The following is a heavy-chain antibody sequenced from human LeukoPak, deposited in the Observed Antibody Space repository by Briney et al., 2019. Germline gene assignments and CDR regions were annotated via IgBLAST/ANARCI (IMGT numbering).Heavy chain of an antibody. J-gene: IGHJ3*02. V-gene: IGHV1-18*01. D-gene: IGHD3-22*01. Sequence: ASVKVSCKASGYTLIGNGINWVRQAPGQGLEWMGRISPYHGKTEYAQKLQGRVTMTTDTSTTTAYMELRSLRSDDTAVYYCARGPGPMIAVVPDAFDMWGQGTMVTVS. CDR2: ISPYHGKT. CDR1: GYTLIGNG. CDR3: ARGPGPMIAVVPDAFDM.